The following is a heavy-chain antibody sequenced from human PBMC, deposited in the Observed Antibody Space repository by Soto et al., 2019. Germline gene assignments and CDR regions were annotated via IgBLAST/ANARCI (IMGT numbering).Heavy chain of an antibody. D-gene: IGHD5-18*01. CDR1: GDTFNTYT. CDR2: ILPILGSI. J-gene: IGHJ4*02. V-gene: IGHV1-69*08. CDR3: GRIPRYSFPTSDPLDN. Sequence: QVQLVQSGAEVRKPGSSVMICCKASGDTFNTYTFSWVRQDPGEGLEWMGSILPILGSINYAPNFQGRLSITADQSTTTAYMELSSLTSHDTAIYYCGRIPRYSFPTSDPLDNWGQGTLVTVSS.